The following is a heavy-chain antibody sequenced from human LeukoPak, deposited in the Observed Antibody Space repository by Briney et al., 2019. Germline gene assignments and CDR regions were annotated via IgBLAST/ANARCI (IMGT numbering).Heavy chain of an antibody. D-gene: IGHD1-26*01. J-gene: IGHJ4*02. V-gene: IGHV3-48*02. CDR2: ISSSSTTI. CDR1: GFTFSSYS. Sequence: GGSLRLSCAASGFTFSSYSMNWVRQAPGKGLEWVSFISSSSTTIYYADSVKGRFTISRDNAKNLLYLQVNSLRDEDTAVYYCAKSESYRFDYWGQGTLVTVSS. CDR3: AKSESYRFDY.